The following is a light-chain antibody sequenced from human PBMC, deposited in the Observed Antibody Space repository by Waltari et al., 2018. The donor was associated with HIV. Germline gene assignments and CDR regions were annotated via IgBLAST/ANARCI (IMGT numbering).Light chain of an antibody. J-gene: IGKJ3*01. CDR2: GTS. Sequence: DIQFTQSPSFLSASVGDRVTINCRASQAIVRYLAWYQRKPGKAPELLVHGTSTLQTGVPSRFSGSGNGTEFTLTISSLQPEDFATYYWQHLSSYPLFGPGTTMDVK. CDR1: QAIVRY. V-gene: IGKV1-9*01. CDR3: QHLSSYPL.